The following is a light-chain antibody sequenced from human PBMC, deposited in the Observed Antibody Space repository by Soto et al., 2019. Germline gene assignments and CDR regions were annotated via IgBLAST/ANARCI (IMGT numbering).Light chain of an antibody. CDR2: GSS. Sequence: EVVLTQSPGTLSLSPGERATLSCRASQSVSNNYLAWYQQKPGQSPKLLIFGSSERATGSPHSFSGSGSGTDFTLTISSLEPEDVAVYYCQQYGSSPPYTFGRGTKLEIK. CDR1: QSVSNNY. V-gene: IGKV3-20*01. J-gene: IGKJ2*01. CDR3: QQYGSSPPYT.